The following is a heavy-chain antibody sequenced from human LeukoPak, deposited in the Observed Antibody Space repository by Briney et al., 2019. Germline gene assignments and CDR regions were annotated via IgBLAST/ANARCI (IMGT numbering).Heavy chain of an antibody. D-gene: IGHD3-3*01. CDR3: ARSDYDFWSGYYEAYYFDY. J-gene: IGHJ4*02. CDR2: ISSNGGST. Sequence: HPGGSLRLSCEASGFTFSSYAMHWVRQAPGKGLEYVSAISSNGGSTYYANSVKGRFTISRDNSKNTLYLQMGSLRAEDMAVYYCARSDYDFWSGYYEAYYFDYWGQGTLVTVSS. CDR1: GFTFSSYA. V-gene: IGHV3-64*01.